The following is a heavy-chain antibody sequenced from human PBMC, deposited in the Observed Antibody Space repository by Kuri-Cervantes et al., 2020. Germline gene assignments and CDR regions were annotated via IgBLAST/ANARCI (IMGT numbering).Heavy chain of an antibody. CDR1: GFTFSSYG. V-gene: IGHV3-33*01. Sequence: LSLTCAASGFTFSSYGMHWVRQAPGKGLEWVAVIWYDGSNKYYADSVKGRFTISRDNSKNTLYLQMNSLRAEDTAVYYCARDSGFGIFGVVTYYFDYWGQGTLVTVSS. J-gene: IGHJ4*02. CDR2: IWYDGSNK. D-gene: IGHD3-3*01. CDR3: ARDSGFGIFGVVTYYFDY.